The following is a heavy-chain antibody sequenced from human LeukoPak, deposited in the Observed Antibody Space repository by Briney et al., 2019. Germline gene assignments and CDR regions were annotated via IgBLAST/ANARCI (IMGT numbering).Heavy chain of an antibody. Sequence: ASVKVSCKASGGTFSSYAISWVRQAPGQGLEWMGGIIPIFGTANYAQKFQGRVTITADESTSTAYMELSSLRSEDTAVCYCATEYSSSSPPRYWGQGTLVTVSS. D-gene: IGHD6-6*01. CDR3: ATEYSSSSPPRY. CDR1: GGTFSSYA. V-gene: IGHV1-69*01. CDR2: IIPIFGTA. J-gene: IGHJ4*02.